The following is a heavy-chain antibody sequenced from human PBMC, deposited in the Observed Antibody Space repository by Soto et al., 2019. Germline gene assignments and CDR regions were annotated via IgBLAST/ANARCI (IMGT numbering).Heavy chain of an antibody. V-gene: IGHV3-30*04. CDR2: ISYEGCNT. CDR3: ARVTPGNNLYYFSGLDV. Sequence: QVRLVESGGGVVQPGGSLRLSCVASGFTFGTYAIHWVRQAPGKGLQGVAVISYEGCNTYYADSVMRRFTISRDNSKNTLYLEMNTLRPEDTAVYYCARVTPGNNLYYFSGLDVWGGGTSGSVSS. CDR1: GFTFGTYA. D-gene: IGHD1-1*01. J-gene: IGHJ6*04.